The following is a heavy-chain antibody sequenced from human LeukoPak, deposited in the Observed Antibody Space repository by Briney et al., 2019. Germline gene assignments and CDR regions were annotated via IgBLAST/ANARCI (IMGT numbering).Heavy chain of an antibody. CDR2: IRTNSRSI. Sequence: PGGSLKLSCAASGFTLSTYTMNWVRQAPGKGLEWVSYIRTNSRSINYADSVKGRFTISRDNAKNSLFLQMDSLRDQDTAVYYCARDGGNSWDLDYWGQGILVTVSS. D-gene: IGHD6-13*01. CDR3: ARDGGNSWDLDY. V-gene: IGHV3-48*02. CDR1: GFTLSTYT. J-gene: IGHJ4*02.